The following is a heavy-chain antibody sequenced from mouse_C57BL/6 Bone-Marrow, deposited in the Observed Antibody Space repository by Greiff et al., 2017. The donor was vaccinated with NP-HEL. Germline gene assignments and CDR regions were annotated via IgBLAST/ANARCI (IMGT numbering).Heavy chain of an antibody. CDR1: GYTFTSYW. CDR2: IYPGSGST. V-gene: IGHV1-55*01. CDR3: ARRSD. Sequence: QVQLQQPGAELVKPGASVKMSCKASGYTFTSYWITWVKQRPGQGLEWIGDIYPGSGSTNYNEKFKSKATLTVDISSSTAYMQLSSLTSEDSAVYYCARRSDWGQGTSVTVSS. J-gene: IGHJ4*01.